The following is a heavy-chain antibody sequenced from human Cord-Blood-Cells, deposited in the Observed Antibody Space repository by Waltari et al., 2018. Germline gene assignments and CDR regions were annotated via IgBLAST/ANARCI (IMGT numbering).Heavy chain of an antibody. CDR2: NYHSGST. CDR3: ARGATLIVGATDY. D-gene: IGHD1-26*01. J-gene: IGHJ4*02. CDR1: GYSIRRGYY. V-gene: IGHV4-38-2*01. Sequence: QVQLQESGPGLVKPSETLSLTCAVSGYSIRRGYYWGWIRQPPGKGLEWIGRNYHSGSTYYNPSLKSRVTISVDTSKNQFSLKLSSVTAADTAVYYCARGATLIVGATDYWGQGTLVTVSS.